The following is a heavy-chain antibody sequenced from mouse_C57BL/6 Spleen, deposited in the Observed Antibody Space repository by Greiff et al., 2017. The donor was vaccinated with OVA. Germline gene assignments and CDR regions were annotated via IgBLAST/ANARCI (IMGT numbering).Heavy chain of an antibody. CDR3: AGIYYDYWYFDV. CDR2: IWSGGSK. Sequence: QVQLQQSGPGLVQPSQSLSITCTVSGFSLTSYGVHWVRQSPGKGLEWLGVIWSGGSKDYNAAFIYSLSISKDNSKSQFFFKMTCLQADDTALYYCAGIYYDYWYFDVWGTGTTVTVSS. J-gene: IGHJ1*03. D-gene: IGHD2-4*01. CDR1: GFSLTSYG. V-gene: IGHV2-2*01.